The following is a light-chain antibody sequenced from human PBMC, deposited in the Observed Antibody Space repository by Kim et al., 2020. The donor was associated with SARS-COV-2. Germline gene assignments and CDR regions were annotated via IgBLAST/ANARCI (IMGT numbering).Light chain of an antibody. CDR1: QSVSSRY. CDR2: GAS. V-gene: IGKV3-20*01. J-gene: IGKJ4*01. CDR3: QQYKS. Sequence: TLAFARGEGATLSCRARQSVSSRYLVWYQQKPGQVPRLLIYGASNRATGIPDRFSGSGSGTEFTLTISRLEPEDFAVYYCQQYKSFGGGTKVDIK.